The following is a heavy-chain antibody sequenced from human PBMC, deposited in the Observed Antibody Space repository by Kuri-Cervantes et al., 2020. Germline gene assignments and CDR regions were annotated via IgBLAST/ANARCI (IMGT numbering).Heavy chain of an antibody. D-gene: IGHD2-21*01. Sequence: GESLKISCAASGFTFSIYGMHWVRQAPGKGLEWVTFIRYDGSNKYYADSVKGRFTISRDNSKNTLYLQLNSLRAEDTAMYYCAKVWGGGDYYDHWGQGTLVTDSS. J-gene: IGHJ4*02. V-gene: IGHV3-30*02. CDR1: GFTFSIYG. CDR3: AKVWGGGDYYDH. CDR2: IRYDGSNK.